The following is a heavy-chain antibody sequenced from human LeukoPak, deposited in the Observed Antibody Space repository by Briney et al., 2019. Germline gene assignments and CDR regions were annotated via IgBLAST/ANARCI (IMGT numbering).Heavy chain of an antibody. CDR2: IITIFGTA. CDR1: GGTFSSYA. J-gene: IGHJ1*01. Sequence: SVNVSCKASGGTFSSYAISWVRQAPGQGLEWMGGIITIFGTANYAQKFQGRVTITADKSTRTAYTELSTLRSEDTAVYYCARGERFAYFQHWGQGTLVTVSS. CDR3: ARGERFAYFQH. D-gene: IGHD3-10*01. V-gene: IGHV1-69*06.